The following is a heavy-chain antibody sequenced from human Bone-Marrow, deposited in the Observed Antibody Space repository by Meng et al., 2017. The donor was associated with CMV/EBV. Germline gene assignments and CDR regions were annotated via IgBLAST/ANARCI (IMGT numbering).Heavy chain of an antibody. D-gene: IGHD2-2*02. CDR2: IIPIFGTA. V-gene: IGHV1-69*05. CDR3: ARDYCSSTSCYTFGMDV. CDR1: GGTFSSYA. Sequence: SVKVSCKASGGTFSSYAISWVRQAPGQGLEWMGGIIPIFGTANYAQKFQGRVTINTDESTTTAYMELSSLRSEDTAVYYCARDYCSSTSCYTFGMDVWGQGTTVTVSS. J-gene: IGHJ6*02.